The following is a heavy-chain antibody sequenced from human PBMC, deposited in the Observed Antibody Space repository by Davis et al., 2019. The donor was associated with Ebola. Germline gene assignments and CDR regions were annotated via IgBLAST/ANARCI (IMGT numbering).Heavy chain of an antibody. CDR1: GYIFTGNY. Sequence: ASVKVSCKASGYIFTGNYMHWVRQAPGQGLEWMGWINPNSGGTNYAQKFQGRVTMTRDTSISTAYMELSRLRSDDTAVYYCARSQGGDFWSGYYISMWGSAFDIWGQGTMVTVSS. D-gene: IGHD3-3*01. V-gene: IGHV1-2*02. CDR2: INPNSGGT. J-gene: IGHJ3*02. CDR3: ARSQGGDFWSGYYISMWGSAFDI.